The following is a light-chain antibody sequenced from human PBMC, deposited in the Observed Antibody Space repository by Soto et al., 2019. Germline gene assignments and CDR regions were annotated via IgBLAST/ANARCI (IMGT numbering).Light chain of an antibody. V-gene: IGKV3-15*01. CDR1: QSVNSN. J-gene: IGKJ4*01. Sequence: EIVMTQSPATLPVSPGERATLSCRASQSVNSNLAWYQQKPGQAPRLLIYGASTRATGIPARFSGSGSGTEFTLTISGLQSEDFAVYYCQQYGSWPPLTFGGGTKVDIK. CDR2: GAS. CDR3: QQYGSWPPLT.